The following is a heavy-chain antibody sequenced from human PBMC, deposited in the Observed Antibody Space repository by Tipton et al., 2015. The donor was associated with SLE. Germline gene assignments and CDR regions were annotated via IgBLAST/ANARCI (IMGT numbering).Heavy chain of an antibody. J-gene: IGHJ4*02. Sequence: TLSLTCTVSGGSISSGSYYWSWIRQPAGKGLEWIGRIYTSGSTNYNPSLKSRVTISVDTSKNQFSLKLSSVTAADTAVYYCARGGDPGVTTSHYWGQGTLVTVSS. CDR2: IYTSGST. D-gene: IGHD4-11*01. CDR1: GGSISSGSYY. CDR3: ARGGDPGVTTSHY. V-gene: IGHV4-61*02.